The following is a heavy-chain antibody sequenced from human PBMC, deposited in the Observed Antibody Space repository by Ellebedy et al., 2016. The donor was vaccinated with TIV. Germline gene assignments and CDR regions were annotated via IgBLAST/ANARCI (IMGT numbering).Heavy chain of an antibody. D-gene: IGHD3-22*01. Sequence: GESLKISCAASGFRVNNYGIHWVRQAPGKGLEWVADIWSGGSIEYYADSVKGRFTISRDISKNTVYLQMNSLRAEDTAVYHCTRDADSSGYYWYFDLWGRGTLVTVSS. V-gene: IGHV3-33*01. CDR1: GFRVNNYG. CDR3: TRDADSSGYYWYFDL. CDR2: IWSGGSIE. J-gene: IGHJ2*01.